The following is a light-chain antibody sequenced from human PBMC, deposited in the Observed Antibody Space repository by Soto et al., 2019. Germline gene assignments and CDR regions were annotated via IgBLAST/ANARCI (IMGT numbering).Light chain of an antibody. CDR3: QQVNSYPFT. Sequence: AIQLTQSPSSLAASTGDRVTITCRASQGIASGLAWYQQKPGKAPKLLIQDASSLESGVPSRFSGSGSGTNFTLTISSLQSEDFATYHCQQVNSYPFTFGGGTKLEI. J-gene: IGKJ2*01. V-gene: IGKV1-13*02. CDR1: QGIASG. CDR2: DAS.